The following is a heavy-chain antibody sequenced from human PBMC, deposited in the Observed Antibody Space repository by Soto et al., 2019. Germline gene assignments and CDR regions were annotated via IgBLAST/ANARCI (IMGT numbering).Heavy chain of an antibody. CDR1: GGTFSSYA. J-gene: IGHJ2*01. CDR2: IIPIFGTT. Sequence: QVQLVQSGAEMKKPGSSVKVSCKAFGGTFSSYAISWVRQAPGQGLEWMGGIIPIFGTTNYAQKFQGRVTITADESTSTAYMELSSLRSEDTAMYYCARVVTVVKSFHYWYFDLWGRGTLVTVSS. CDR3: ARVVTVVKSFHYWYFDL. D-gene: IGHD2-15*01. V-gene: IGHV1-69*12.